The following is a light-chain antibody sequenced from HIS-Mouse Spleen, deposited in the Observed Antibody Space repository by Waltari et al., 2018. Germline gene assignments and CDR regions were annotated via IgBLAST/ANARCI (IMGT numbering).Light chain of an antibody. CDR1: ALPKKY. Sequence: SYELTQPPSVSVSPGQTARITCSGDALPKKYAYWYQQKSGQAPVLVIYEDSKQPSGIPARFSGSSSGTMATLTISGAQVEDEADYYCYSTDSSGNHRVFGGGTKLTVL. CDR3: YSTDSSGNHRV. V-gene: IGLV3-10*01. CDR2: EDS. J-gene: IGLJ2*01.